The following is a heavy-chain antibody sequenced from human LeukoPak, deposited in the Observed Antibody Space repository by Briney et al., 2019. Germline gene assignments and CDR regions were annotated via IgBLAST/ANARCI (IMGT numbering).Heavy chain of an antibody. D-gene: IGHD3-9*01. Sequence: GGSLRLSCAASGFTFSTYWMTWVRQAPGKGLEWVANIKQDGNEKYYVDSVKGRFTISRDNAKNPLYLQMNSLRAEDTAVYYCARVGYDILTGYYGGYYFDYWGQGTLVTVSS. V-gene: IGHV3-7*03. CDR2: IKQDGNEK. CDR3: ARVGYDILTGYYGGYYFDY. J-gene: IGHJ4*02. CDR1: GFTFSTYW.